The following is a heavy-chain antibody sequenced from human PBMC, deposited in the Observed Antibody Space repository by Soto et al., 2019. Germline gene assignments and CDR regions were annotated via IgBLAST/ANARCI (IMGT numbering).Heavy chain of an antibody. J-gene: IGHJ5*02. CDR1: DDFISSYY. D-gene: IGHD2-2*01. V-gene: IGHV4-34*01. CDR3: ARGLPRSTSWANWFDP. CDR2: INHSGST. Sequence: PSETLSLTCTVSDDFISSYYWSWIRQPPGKGLEWIGEINHSGSTNYNPSLKSRVTISVDTSKNQFSLKLSSVTAADTAVYYCARGLPRSTSWANWFDPWGQGTLVTVSS.